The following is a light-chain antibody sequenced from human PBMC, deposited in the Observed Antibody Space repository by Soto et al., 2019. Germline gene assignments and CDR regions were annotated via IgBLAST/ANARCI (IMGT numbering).Light chain of an antibody. CDR1: QSVSIW. J-gene: IGKJ1*01. V-gene: IGKV1-5*03. Sequence: DIQMTQSPSTLSASVGDRVTITCRASQSVSIWLAWYQQKPGKAPKLLIYKASSLESGVPSRFSGSGSGTEFTLTISSLQPDDLAAYYCQQYNSYSRTFGQGTKVEVK. CDR3: QQYNSYSRT. CDR2: KAS.